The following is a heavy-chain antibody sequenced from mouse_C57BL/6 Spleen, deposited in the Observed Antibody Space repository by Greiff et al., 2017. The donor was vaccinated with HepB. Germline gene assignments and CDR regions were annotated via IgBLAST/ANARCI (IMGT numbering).Heavy chain of an antibody. V-gene: IGHV1-80*01. J-gene: IGHJ2*01. Sequence: QVQLQQSGAELVKPGASVKISCKASGYAFSSYWMNWVKQRPGTGLEWIGQIYPGDGDTNYNGKFKGKATLTADKSSSTAYMQLSSLTSEDSAVYFCARSCVPEAPGYFDYWGQGTTLTVSS. CDR1: GYAFSSYW. CDR3: ARSCVPEAPGYFDY. CDR2: IYPGDGDT.